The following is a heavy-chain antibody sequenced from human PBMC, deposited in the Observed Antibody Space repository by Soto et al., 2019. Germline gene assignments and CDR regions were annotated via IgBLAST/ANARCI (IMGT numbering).Heavy chain of an antibody. V-gene: IGHV3-30*04. CDR2: ISNDERQK. J-gene: IGHJ4*02. D-gene: IGHD3-9*01. Sequence: VQLVESGGGVVQPGTSLRLSCAASGFTFSNYAMPWVRQAPGKGLEWVAVISNDERQKYYADSVKGRFTISRDNSKNVLYLQMNSLRAEDTALYYCARELGAIFDVDCWGQGTLVTVSS. CDR3: ARELGAIFDVDC. CDR1: GFTFSNYA.